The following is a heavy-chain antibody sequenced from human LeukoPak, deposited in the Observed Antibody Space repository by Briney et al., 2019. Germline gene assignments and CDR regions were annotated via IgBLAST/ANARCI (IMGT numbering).Heavy chain of an antibody. Sequence: KPSETLSLTCTVSGGSISSGDYYWSWIRQPPGKGLEWIGYIYYSGSTYYNPSLKSRVTISVDTSKNQFSLKLSSVTAADTAVYYCARGTAYYDSSGYLNPYYFDYWGQGTLVTVSS. CDR3: ARGTAYYDSSGYLNPYYFDY. D-gene: IGHD3-22*01. CDR2: IYYSGST. J-gene: IGHJ4*02. CDR1: GGSISSGDYY. V-gene: IGHV4-30-4*01.